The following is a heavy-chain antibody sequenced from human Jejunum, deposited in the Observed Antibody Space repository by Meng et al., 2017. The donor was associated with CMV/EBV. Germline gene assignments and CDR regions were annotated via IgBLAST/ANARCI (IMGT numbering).Heavy chain of an antibody. Sequence: AISSGDYDWGWIRQPPGKGLEWIGFIKYSGRAYYNPSLNSRVTVSLDTSENHFSLRLSSVTAADTAVYYCARTQDCSTTSCYTGFDPWGQGTLVTVSS. V-gene: IGHV4-30-4*08. CDR1: AISSGDYD. D-gene: IGHD2-2*01. CDR3: ARTQDCSTTSCYTGFDP. J-gene: IGHJ5*02. CDR2: IKYSGRA.